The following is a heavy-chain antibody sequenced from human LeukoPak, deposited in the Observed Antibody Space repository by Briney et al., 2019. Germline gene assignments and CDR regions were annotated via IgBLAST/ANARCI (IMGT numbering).Heavy chain of an antibody. D-gene: IGHD2-2*01. V-gene: IGHV3-23*01. CDR3: AKDGYCSSTGCYPAPY. CDR2: TSGSGGST. Sequence: GGSLRLSCAASGFTFSSYAMSWVRQAPGNGLEWVSATSGSGGSTHYADSVKGRFTISRDNSKNTLYLQMTSLRAEDTAVYYCAKDGYCSSTGCYPAPYWGQGTLVTVSS. J-gene: IGHJ4*02. CDR1: GFTFSSYA.